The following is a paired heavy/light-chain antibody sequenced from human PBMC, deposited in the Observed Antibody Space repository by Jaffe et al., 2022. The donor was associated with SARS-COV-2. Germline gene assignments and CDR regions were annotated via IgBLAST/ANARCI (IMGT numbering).Heavy chain of an antibody. V-gene: IGHV4-59*01. CDR1: GASISSYQ. CDR3: ARDSVSLVRGAVGDDFFYYYMDV. Sequence: QVQLQESGPGLVKPSETLSLTCTVSGASISSYQWSWIRQPPGKGLEWIGYIFYSGSPNYTPSLRSRVTISIDMSKNQFSLRLTSVTAADTAIYYCARDSVSLVRGAVGDDFFYYYMDVWGKGTTVTVSS. CDR2: IFYSGSP. D-gene: IGHD3-10*01. J-gene: IGHJ6*03.
Light chain of an antibody. CDR1: QSISTY. CDR3: QQSSSIFTWT. J-gene: IGKJ1*01. V-gene: IGKV1-39*01. CDR2: AAS. Sequence: DLQMTQSPSSLSASVGDRVTITCRASQSISTYLNWYQQTPGKAPKLLIYAASTLLSGVPSRFSGSGSGTDFTLTISSLQPEDFATYYCQQSSSIFTWTFGQGTKVEI.